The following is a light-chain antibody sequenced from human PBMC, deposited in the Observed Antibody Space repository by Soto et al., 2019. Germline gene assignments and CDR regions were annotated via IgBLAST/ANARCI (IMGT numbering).Light chain of an antibody. J-gene: IGLJ1*01. Sequence: QSVLTQSPSASASLGASVKLTCTLSSGHSSYAIAWHQQQPEKGPRYLMKLNSDGSHSKGDGIPDRFSGSSSGAERYLTISSLQSEDEADYYCQTRGTGIHYVFGTGTKLTVL. V-gene: IGLV4-69*01. CDR3: QTRGTGIHYV. CDR2: LNSDGSH. CDR1: SGHSSYA.